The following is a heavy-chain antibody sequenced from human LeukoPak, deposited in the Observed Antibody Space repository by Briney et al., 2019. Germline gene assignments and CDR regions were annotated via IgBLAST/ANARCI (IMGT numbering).Heavy chain of an antibody. J-gene: IGHJ4*02. Sequence: SETLSLTCTVSGGSVSSGSYYWSWIRQPPGKGLEWIGYIYYSGSTNYNPSLKSRVTISVDTSKNQFSLKLSSVTAADTAVCYCARGSYGSGSYHHDYWGQGTLVTVSS. CDR2: IYYSGST. D-gene: IGHD3-10*01. V-gene: IGHV4-61*01. CDR1: GGSVSSGSYY. CDR3: ARGSYGSGSYHHDY.